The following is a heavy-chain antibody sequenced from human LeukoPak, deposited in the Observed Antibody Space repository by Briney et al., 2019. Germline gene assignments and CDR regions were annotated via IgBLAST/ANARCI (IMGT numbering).Heavy chain of an antibody. D-gene: IGHD3-10*01. CDR3: ARDIMLRGVIIYFDY. J-gene: IGHJ4*02. V-gene: IGHV1-69*05. Sequence: SVKVSCKASGGTFSSYAISGVRQAPGQGLEGMGVIIPSLGTGNYAQKFRGRVTITTDESTSTAYVDVSSLSAEGAAGYYFARDIMLRGVIIYFDYWGQGTLVTVSS. CDR2: IIPSLGTG. CDR1: GGTFSSYA.